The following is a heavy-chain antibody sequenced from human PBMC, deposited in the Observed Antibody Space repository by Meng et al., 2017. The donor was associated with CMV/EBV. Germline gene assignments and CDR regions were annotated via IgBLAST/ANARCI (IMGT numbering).Heavy chain of an antibody. J-gene: IGHJ4*02. CDR3: ARDHTDYYDSSGFDY. V-gene: IGHV3-21*01. D-gene: IGHD3-22*01. CDR2: ISSSSSYI. Sequence: GESLKISCAASGFTFSSYWMHWVRQAPGKGLEWVSSISSSSSYIYYADSVKGRFTISRDNAKNSLYLQMNSLRAEDTAVYYCARDHTDYYDSSGFDYWGQGTLVTVSS. CDR1: GFTFSSYW.